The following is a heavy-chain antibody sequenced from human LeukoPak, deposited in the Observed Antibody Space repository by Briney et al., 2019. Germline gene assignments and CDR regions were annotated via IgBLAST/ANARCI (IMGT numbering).Heavy chain of an antibody. D-gene: IGHD3-22*01. V-gene: IGHV3-66*01. CDR1: GFTFSSYE. CDR2: IYSGGST. J-gene: IGHJ4*02. CDR3: ARGRRDSSGYYYALYFDY. Sequence: GGSLRLSCAASGFTFSSYEMSWVRQAPGKGLEWVSVIYSGGSTYYADSVKGRFTISRDNSKNTLYLQMNSLRAEDTAVYYCARGRRDSSGYYYALYFDYWGQGTLVTVSS.